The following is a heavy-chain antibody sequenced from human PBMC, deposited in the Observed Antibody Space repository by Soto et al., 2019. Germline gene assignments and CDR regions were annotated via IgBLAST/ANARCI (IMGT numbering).Heavy chain of an antibody. CDR3: GSGLRVRLASAPYF. V-gene: IGHV3-30*03. CDR1: GFTFSRHG. Sequence: QAQLVESGGGVVQPGRSLRLSCAASGFTFSRHGMHWVRQAPGTGLEWVAVISYDGGLQHYADSVKGRFTISRDNSQSMVFLPMNSLRVADPALYYCGSGLRVRLASAPYFWCRGTLVSVSS. J-gene: IGHJ4*02. D-gene: IGHD2-21*01. CDR2: ISYDGGLQ.